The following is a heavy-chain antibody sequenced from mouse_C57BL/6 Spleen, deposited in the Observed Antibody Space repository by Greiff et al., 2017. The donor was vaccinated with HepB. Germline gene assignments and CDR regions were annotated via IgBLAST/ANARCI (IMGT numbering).Heavy chain of an antibody. D-gene: IGHD2-4*01. CDR1: GFSLTSYG. V-gene: IGHV2-2*01. CDR2: IWSGGST. Sequence: VQLQQSGPGLVQPSQSLSITCTVSGFSLTSYGVHWVRQSPGKGLEWLGVIWSGGSTDYNAAFISRLSISKDNSKSQVCFNMNSLQADDTAIYYCARRSDYDDYDGWGTGTTVTVSS. J-gene: IGHJ1*03. CDR3: ARRSDYDDYDG.